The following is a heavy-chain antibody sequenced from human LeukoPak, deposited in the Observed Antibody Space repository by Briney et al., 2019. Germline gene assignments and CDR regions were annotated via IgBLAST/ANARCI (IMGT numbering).Heavy chain of an antibody. D-gene: IGHD1-26*01. CDR1: GGSFSGYY. Sequence: SETLSLTCAVYGGSFSGYYRSWIRQPPGKGLEWIGEIYHSGSTNYNPSLKSRVTISVDKSKNQFSLKLSSVTAADTAVYYCARGALVEYYFDYWGREPWSPSPQ. V-gene: IGHV4-34*01. CDR2: IYHSGST. CDR3: ARGALVEYYFDY. J-gene: IGHJ4*02.